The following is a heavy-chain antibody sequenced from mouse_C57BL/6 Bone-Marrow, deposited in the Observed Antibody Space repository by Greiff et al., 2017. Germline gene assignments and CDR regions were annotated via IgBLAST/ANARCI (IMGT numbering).Heavy chain of an antibody. CDR3: ARGSYDYEH. V-gene: IGHV2-2*01. Sequence: QVQLQQSGPGLVQPSQSLSITCTVSGFSLTSYGVHWVRQSPGKGLEWLGVIWSGGSTDYNAAFISRLSISKDNSKSQVFFKMNSLQADDTAIYYCARGSYDYEHWGQGTLVTVSA. CDR1: GFSLTSYG. J-gene: IGHJ3*01. CDR2: IWSGGST. D-gene: IGHD2-4*01.